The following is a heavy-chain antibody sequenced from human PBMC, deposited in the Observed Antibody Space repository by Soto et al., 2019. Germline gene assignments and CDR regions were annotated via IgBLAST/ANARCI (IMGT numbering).Heavy chain of an antibody. CDR2: IYYSGST. V-gene: IGHV4-31*03. CDR3: ARGLTYYDILTGYWFDP. J-gene: IGHJ5*02. Sequence: SETLSLTCTVSGGSISSGGYYWSWIRQHPGKGLEWIGYIYYSGSTYYNPSLKSRVTISVDTSKNQFSLKLSSVTAADTAMYYCARGLTYYDILTGYWFDPWGQGTLVTVSS. CDR1: GGSISSGGYY. D-gene: IGHD3-9*01.